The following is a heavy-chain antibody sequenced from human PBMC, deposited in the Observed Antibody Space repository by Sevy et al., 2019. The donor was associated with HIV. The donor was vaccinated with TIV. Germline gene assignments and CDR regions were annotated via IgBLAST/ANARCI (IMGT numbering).Heavy chain of an antibody. CDR2: ISSSSSYI. Sequence: GGSLRLSCAASGLTFSSYSMNWVRQAPGKGLEWVSPISSSSSYIYYADSVKGRFTISRDNAKNSLYLQMNSLRAEDTAVYYCAREFDILTGYWPALDYWGQGTLVTVSS. CDR3: AREFDILTGYWPALDY. CDR1: GLTFSSYS. V-gene: IGHV3-21*01. J-gene: IGHJ4*02. D-gene: IGHD3-9*01.